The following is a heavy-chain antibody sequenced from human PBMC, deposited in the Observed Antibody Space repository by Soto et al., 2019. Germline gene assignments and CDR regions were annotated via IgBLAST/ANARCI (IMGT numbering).Heavy chain of an antibody. CDR3: ATDRYLDHDSRGYLFDN. CDR2: ISRYGDIT. J-gene: IGHJ4*02. D-gene: IGHD3-22*01. V-gene: IGHV3-23*01. CDR1: GFTFNIYA. Sequence: EVQLLESGGDLIQPGGSLRLSCAASGFTFNIYAMTWVRQAPGKGLEWVSAISRYGDITYYADSVEGRFSISRDNSKNTLYLQMNSLRSDDTAVYYCATDRYLDHDSRGYLFDNWGQGTLVTVSS.